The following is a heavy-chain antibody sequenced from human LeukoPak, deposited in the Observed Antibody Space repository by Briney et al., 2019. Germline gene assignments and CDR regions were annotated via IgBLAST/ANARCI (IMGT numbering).Heavy chain of an antibody. V-gene: IGHV4-59*12. CDR2: IYYTGNT. D-gene: IGHD4-17*01. CDR1: GGSISSSY. CDR3: ARTGSTVTMLYPFDH. Sequence: SETLSLTCTVSGGSISSSYWSWIRQPPGKGLEWIGYIYYTGNTNYNPSLKSRVTISVDTSKKQFSLKLNSVTAADTAVYYCARTGSTVTMLYPFDHWGQGTLVTVSS. J-gene: IGHJ4*02.